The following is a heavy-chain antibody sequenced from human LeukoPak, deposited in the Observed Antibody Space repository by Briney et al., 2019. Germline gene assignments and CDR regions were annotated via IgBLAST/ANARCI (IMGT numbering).Heavy chain of an antibody. V-gene: IGHV3-23*01. Sequence: PGGSLRLSCAASGFIFSSHGMNWVRQAPGKGLEWVSGISPSGDATFYADSVKGRFTISRDNSKKTLYLQMNSLRAEDTALYHCARGGQTITMVRGVAKYHYYYMDVWGKGTTVTISS. CDR3: ARGGQTITMVRGVAKYHYYYMDV. CDR1: GFIFSSHG. J-gene: IGHJ6*03. CDR2: ISPSGDAT. D-gene: IGHD3-10*01.